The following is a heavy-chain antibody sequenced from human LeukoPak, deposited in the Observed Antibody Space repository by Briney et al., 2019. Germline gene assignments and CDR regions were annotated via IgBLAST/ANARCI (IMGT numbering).Heavy chain of an antibody. Sequence: SETLSLTCNVSGYSISSGYFWGWIRQPPGKGLEWIGSIYHSGSTYYTPSLKSRVTISVDTSKNQFSLKLSSVTAADTAVYYCARRSDDILTGYSRDYWGQGTLVTVSS. V-gene: IGHV4-38-2*02. CDR3: ARRSDDILTGYSRDY. CDR2: IYHSGST. J-gene: IGHJ4*02. D-gene: IGHD3-9*01. CDR1: GYSISSGYF.